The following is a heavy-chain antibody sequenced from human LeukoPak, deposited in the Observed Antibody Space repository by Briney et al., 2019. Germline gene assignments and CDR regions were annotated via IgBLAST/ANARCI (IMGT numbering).Heavy chain of an antibody. CDR2: IYYSGGT. J-gene: IGHJ3*02. CDR3: ARAFPFDDYGDPDAFDI. D-gene: IGHD4-17*01. V-gene: IGHV4-30-4*08. Sequence: PSETLSLTCTVSGVSMSSGAFYWSWIRQHPGKGLEWIGNIYYSGGTYYNPSLKSRVTISVDRSKNQFSLKLTSVTAADTAVYYCARAFPFDDYGDPDAFDIWGQGTMVTVSS. CDR1: GVSMSSGAFY.